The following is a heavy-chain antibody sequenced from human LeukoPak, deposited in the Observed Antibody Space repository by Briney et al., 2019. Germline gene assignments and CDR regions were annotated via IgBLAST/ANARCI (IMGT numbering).Heavy chain of an antibody. J-gene: IGHJ4*02. D-gene: IGHD5-12*01. CDR3: ASLGGYVGGNDY. CDR2: IYYSGST. CDR1: GGSINGYY. Sequence: SETLSLTCTVSGGSINGYYWSWIRQPPGKGLEWMGYIYYSGSTNYNPSLKSRVTISVDTSKNQFSLKLSSVTAADTAVYYCASLGGYVGGNDYWGQGTLVTVSS. V-gene: IGHV4-59*08.